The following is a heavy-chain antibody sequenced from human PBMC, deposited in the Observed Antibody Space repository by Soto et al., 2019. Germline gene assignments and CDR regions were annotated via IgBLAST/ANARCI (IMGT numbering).Heavy chain of an antibody. CDR1: GFTFSSYW. J-gene: IGHJ6*02. Sequence: GGSLRLSCVASGFTFSSYWMHWVRRTPGQGLVWVSHTDSDGSFTTYADSVKGRFTISRDNAKNTLYLQMNSLRAEDTAVYYCANEGPNDYGDYVYYYGMDVWGQGTTVTVSS. D-gene: IGHD4-17*01. CDR2: TDSDGSFT. CDR3: ANEGPNDYGDYVYYYGMDV. V-gene: IGHV3-74*01.